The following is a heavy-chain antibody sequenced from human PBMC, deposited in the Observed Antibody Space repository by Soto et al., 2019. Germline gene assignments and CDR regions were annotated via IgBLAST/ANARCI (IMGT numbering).Heavy chain of an antibody. J-gene: IGHJ6*03. CDR2: IKSKTDGGTT. CDR1: GFTFSNAW. Sequence: GGSLRLSCAASGFTFSNAWMSWVRQAPGKGLEWVGRIKSKTDGGTTDYAAPVKGRFTISRDDSKNTLYLQMNSLKTEDTAVYYCTTLTTSLSYYYMDVWGKGTTVTVSS. V-gene: IGHV3-15*01. D-gene: IGHD4-4*01. CDR3: TTLTTSLSYYYMDV.